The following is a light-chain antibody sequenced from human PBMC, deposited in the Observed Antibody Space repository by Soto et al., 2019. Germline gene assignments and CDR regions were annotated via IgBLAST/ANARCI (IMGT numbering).Light chain of an antibody. Sequence: EIVLPQSACSLSLSPGARATLSWGASQSVSSYLAWYQQQPGQAPRLLIYDASNRATGIPARFSGSGSAAEFSLTISSLQPDDFATYYCQQYNSYSPLTFGGGTKVDIK. CDR2: DAS. V-gene: IGKV3-11*01. J-gene: IGKJ4*01. CDR3: QQYNSYSPLT. CDR1: QSVSSY.